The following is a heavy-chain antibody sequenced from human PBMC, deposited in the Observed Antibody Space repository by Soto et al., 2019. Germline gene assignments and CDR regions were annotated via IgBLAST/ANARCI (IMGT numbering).Heavy chain of an antibody. Sequence: QVQLVESGGGVVQPGRSLRLSCTASGYSFSTYGMHWVRQAPGKGLEWVIFISYDGSNKFYLDSVKGRFSISRDNSRNTLYLQMNSLRPEDTATYYCAKVGRNWNPDYWGQVTLVTVSS. V-gene: IGHV3-30*18. CDR3: AKVGRNWNPDY. CDR2: ISYDGSNK. CDR1: GYSFSTYG. D-gene: IGHD1-20*01. J-gene: IGHJ4*02.